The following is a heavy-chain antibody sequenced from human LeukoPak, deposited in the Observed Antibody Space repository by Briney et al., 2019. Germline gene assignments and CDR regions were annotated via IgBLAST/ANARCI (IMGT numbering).Heavy chain of an antibody. Sequence: PGGSLRLSCAASGFTVSSNYMSWVRQAPGKGLEWVSPIYSGGSTYYADSVKGRFTISRDNSKNTLSLQMNSLRAEDTAVYYCARDLSQSTYYYYYGMDVWGQGTTVTVSS. V-gene: IGHV3-66*01. CDR1: GFTVSSNY. CDR3: ARDLSQSTYYYYYGMDV. J-gene: IGHJ6*02. CDR2: IYSGGST.